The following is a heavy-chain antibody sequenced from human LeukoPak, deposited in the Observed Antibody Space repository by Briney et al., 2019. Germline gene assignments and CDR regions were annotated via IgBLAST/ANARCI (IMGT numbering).Heavy chain of an antibody. Sequence: PSETLSLTCTVSGGSISSYYRSWIRQPPGKGLEWIGYIYYSGSTNYNPSLKSRVTISVDTSKNQFSLKRSSVTAADTAVYYCARRIRGGNSAYYFDYWGQGTLVTVSS. J-gene: IGHJ4*02. CDR3: ARRIRGGNSAYYFDY. CDR1: GGSISSYY. CDR2: IYYSGST. V-gene: IGHV4-59*08. D-gene: IGHD4-23*01.